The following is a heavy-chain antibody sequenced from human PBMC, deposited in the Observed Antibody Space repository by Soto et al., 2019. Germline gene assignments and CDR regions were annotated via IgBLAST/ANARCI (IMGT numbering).Heavy chain of an antibody. CDR1: GFSVRTNY. D-gene: IGHD6-19*01. J-gene: IGHJ4*02. V-gene: IGHV3-53*01. Sequence: EVQVVESGGGLIQPGGSLRLSCAASGFSVRTNYMSWVRQAPWKGLEWISVIFSPGTTHYIDSVKGRFTISRDDSRNTIFLQMNSLRAEDTAVYYCVRDQGIPVTAWGQGTLVTVSS. CDR2: IFSPGTT. CDR3: VRDQGIPVTA.